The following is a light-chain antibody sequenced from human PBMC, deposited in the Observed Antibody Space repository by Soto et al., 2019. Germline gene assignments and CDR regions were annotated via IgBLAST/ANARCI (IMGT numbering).Light chain of an antibody. V-gene: IGLV2-8*01. CDR1: TTDDGGYDL. Sequence: QSALTQPPSASGSPGQSVTISCTGTTTDDGGYDLVSWYQQHPGKAPKVIIYEVTKRPSGVPDRFFGSKSGSTASLTVSGLQAEDEAVYYCCSYTVGDTVVFGGGTKLTVL. CDR3: CSYTVGDTVV. J-gene: IGLJ2*01. CDR2: EVT.